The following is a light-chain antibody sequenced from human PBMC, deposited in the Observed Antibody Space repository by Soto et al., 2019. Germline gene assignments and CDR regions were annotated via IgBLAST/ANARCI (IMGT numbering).Light chain of an antibody. J-gene: IGLJ2*01. V-gene: IGLV1-44*01. CDR2: SNN. CDR1: SSNIGSNT. CDR3: AAWDDSLKGLV. Sequence: QSVLTQPTSASGTPGQRVTISCSGSSSNIGSNTVNWYQQLPGTAPKLLIYSNNQRPSGVPDRFSGSKSGTSASLAISGLQSEDEADYYCAAWDDSLKGLVFGGGTQLTVL.